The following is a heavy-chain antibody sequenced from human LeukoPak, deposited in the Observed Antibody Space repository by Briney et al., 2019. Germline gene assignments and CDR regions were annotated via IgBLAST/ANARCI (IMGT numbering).Heavy chain of an antibody. CDR1: GGTFSSYA. Sequence: SVTVSCKASGGTFSSYAISWVRQAPGQGLEWMGGIIPIFGTANYAQKFQGRVTITADESTSTAYMELSSLRSEDTAVYYSAHSGERGYSGYLIDYWGQGTLVTVSS. V-gene: IGHV1-69*13. CDR2: IIPIFGTA. CDR3: AHSGERGYSGYLIDY. J-gene: IGHJ4*02. D-gene: IGHD5-12*01.